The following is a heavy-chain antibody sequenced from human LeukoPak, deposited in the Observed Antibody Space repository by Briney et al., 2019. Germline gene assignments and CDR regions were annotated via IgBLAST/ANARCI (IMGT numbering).Heavy chain of an antibody. CDR2: IFHSGST. V-gene: IGHV4-4*02. J-gene: IGHJ2*01. CDR3: ARYRRGAVIVPAADWYFDL. D-gene: IGHD2-2*01. Sequence: PSETLSLTCTVSSDSIFTSNWWSWVRQPPGKGLEWIGQIFHSGSTSYSPSLKSRVTISMDKSKNQISLRLTSVTAADTAVYYCARYRRGAVIVPAADWYFDLWGRGTLVTVSS. CDR1: SDSIFTSNW.